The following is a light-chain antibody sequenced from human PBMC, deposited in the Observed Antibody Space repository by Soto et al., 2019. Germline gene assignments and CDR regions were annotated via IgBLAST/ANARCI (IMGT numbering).Light chain of an antibody. CDR2: DAS. Sequence: EIVLTQPPATLSLSPGERATLSCRASQSVSSYLAWYQQKPGQAPRLLIYDASNRATGIPARFSGSGSGTDFTLTISSLEPEDFAVYYCQQRSNSFGPGTKVDIK. J-gene: IGKJ3*01. CDR3: QQRSNS. CDR1: QSVSSY. V-gene: IGKV3-11*01.